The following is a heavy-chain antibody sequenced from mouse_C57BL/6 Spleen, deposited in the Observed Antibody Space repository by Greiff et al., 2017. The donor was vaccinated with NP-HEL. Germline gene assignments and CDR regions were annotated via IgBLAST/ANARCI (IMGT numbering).Heavy chain of an antibody. D-gene: IGHD1-1*01. J-gene: IGHJ4*01. V-gene: IGHV1-76*01. CDR3: AREGVYYGSSVYAMDY. CDR2: IYPGSGNT. Sequence: VQLQQSGAELVRPGASVKLSCKASGYTFTDYYINWVKQRPGQGLEWIARIYPGSGNTYYNEKFKGKATLTAEKSSSTAYMQLSSLTSEDSAVYFCAREGVYYGSSVYAMDYWGQGTSVTVSS. CDR1: GYTFTDYY.